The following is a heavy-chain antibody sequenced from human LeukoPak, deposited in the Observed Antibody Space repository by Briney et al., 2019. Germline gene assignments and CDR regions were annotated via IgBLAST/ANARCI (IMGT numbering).Heavy chain of an antibody. CDR2: INPNSGGT. Sequence: ASVKVSCKACGYIFTGHYMHGVRQAPGQGLEWMGWINPNSGGTNYAQKFQGRVTMTRDTSISTAYMELRRLRSDDTAVYYCARLSITMVRGALSHLDYWGQGTLVTVSS. J-gene: IGHJ4*02. CDR1: GYIFTGHY. V-gene: IGHV1-2*02. D-gene: IGHD3-10*01. CDR3: ARLSITMVRGALSHLDY.